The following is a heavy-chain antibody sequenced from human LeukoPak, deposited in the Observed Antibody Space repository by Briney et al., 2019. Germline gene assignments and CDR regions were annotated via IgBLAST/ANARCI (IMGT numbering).Heavy chain of an antibody. Sequence: ASVKVSCKASGYTFTGYYMHWVRQAPGQGLEWMGWINPNSGGTNYAQKFQGRVTMTRDTSISTAYMELSRLRSDDTAVYYCAREGGDYYDSSGYYVYWGQGILVTVSS. CDR3: AREGGDYYDSSGYYVY. J-gene: IGHJ4*02. D-gene: IGHD3-22*01. CDR2: INPNSGGT. CDR1: GYTFTGYY. V-gene: IGHV1-2*02.